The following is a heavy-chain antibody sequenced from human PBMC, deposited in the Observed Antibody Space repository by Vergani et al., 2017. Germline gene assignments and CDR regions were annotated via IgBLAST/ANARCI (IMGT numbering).Heavy chain of an antibody. V-gene: IGHV3-23*01. D-gene: IGHD3-22*01. J-gene: IGHJ4*02. Sequence: EVQLLESGGGLVQPGGSLRLSCAASGFTFSSYAMSWVRQAPGKGLEWVSAISGSGDTTYYADSVKGRFTISRDNSKNTMYLQMNSLRAEDTAVYYCAKDLTCMIVVVIKNYFDYWGQGTLVTVSS. CDR3: AKDLTCMIVVVIKNYFDY. CDR1: GFTFSSYA. CDR2: ISGSGDTT.